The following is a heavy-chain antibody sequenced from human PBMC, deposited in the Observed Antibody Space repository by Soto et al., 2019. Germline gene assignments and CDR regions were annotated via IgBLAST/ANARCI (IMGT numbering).Heavy chain of an antibody. D-gene: IGHD5-12*01. V-gene: IGHV3-48*01. CDR3: ARADSGYAHGYYYYGMDV. CDR1: GFTFSSYS. J-gene: IGHJ6*02. CDR2: ISSSSSTI. Sequence: PGGSLRLSCAASGFTFSSYSMNWVRQAPGKGLEWVSYISSSSSTIYYADSVKGRFTISRDNAKNSLYLQMNSLRAEDTAVYYCARADSGYAHGYYYYGMDVWGQGTTVT.